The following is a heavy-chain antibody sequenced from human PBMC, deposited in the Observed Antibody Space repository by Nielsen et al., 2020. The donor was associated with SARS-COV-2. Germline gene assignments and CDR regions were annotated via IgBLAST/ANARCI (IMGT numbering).Heavy chain of an antibody. CDR3: ASARGNCGGDCYRDY. D-gene: IGHD2-21*02. V-gene: IGHV4-61*02. J-gene: IGHJ4*02. CDR2: IYTSGST. CDR1: GGSISSGSYY. Sequence: SETLSLTCTVSGGSISSGSYYWSWIRQPAGKGLEWIGRIYTSGSTNYNPSLKSRVTISVDTSKNQFSLKLSSVTAADTAVYYCASARGNCGGDCYRDYWGQGTLVTVSS.